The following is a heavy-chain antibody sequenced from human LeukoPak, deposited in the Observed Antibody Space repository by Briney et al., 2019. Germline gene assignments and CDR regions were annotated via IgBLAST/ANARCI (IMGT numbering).Heavy chain of an antibody. J-gene: IGHJ4*02. Sequence: PSETLSLTCTVSGGSISSSSYYWGWIRQPPGKGLEWIGSIYYSGSTYHNPSLKSRVTISVDTSKNQFSLKLSSVTAADTAVYYCARQIAVAGPKYFDYWGQGTLVTVSS. CDR1: GGSISSSSYY. CDR2: IYYSGST. V-gene: IGHV4-39*01. D-gene: IGHD6-19*01. CDR3: ARQIAVAGPKYFDY.